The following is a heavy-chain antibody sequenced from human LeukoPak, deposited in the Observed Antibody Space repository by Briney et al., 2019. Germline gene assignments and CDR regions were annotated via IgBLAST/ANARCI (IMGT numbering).Heavy chain of an antibody. V-gene: IGHV6-1*01. CDR1: GDSVSSNSAT. Sequence: SQTLSLTCAISGDSVSSNSATWDWIRQSPSRGLEWLGRTYYRSKWYNNYAVSVKSRVTINPDTSKNQFSLQLNSVTPEDTAVYYCAREGSDGYLFDYWGQGSLVIVSS. D-gene: IGHD3-22*01. CDR3: AREGSDGYLFDY. J-gene: IGHJ4*02. CDR2: TYYRSKWYN.